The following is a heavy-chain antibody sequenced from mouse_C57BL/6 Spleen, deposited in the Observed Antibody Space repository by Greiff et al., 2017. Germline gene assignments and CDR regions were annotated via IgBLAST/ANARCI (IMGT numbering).Heavy chain of an antibody. V-gene: IGHV1-50*01. CDR1: GYTFTSYW. CDR2: IDPSDSYT. J-gene: IGHJ4*01. CDR3: ARRYSRGYAMDY. Sequence: QVQLKQPGAELVKPGASVKLSCKASGYTFTSYWMQWVKQRPGQGLEWIGGIDPSDSYTNYNQKFKGKATLTVDTSSSTAYMQLSSLTSEDSAVYYCARRYSRGYAMDYWGQGTSVTVSS. D-gene: IGHD2-14*01.